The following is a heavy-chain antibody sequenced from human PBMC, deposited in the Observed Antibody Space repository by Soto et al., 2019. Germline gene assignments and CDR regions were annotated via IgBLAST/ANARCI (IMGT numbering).Heavy chain of an antibody. D-gene: IGHD6-19*01. CDR3: AKARDQQWVRLPFDY. CDR1: GFFFSSYT. Sequence: EVQLLESRGGLVQPGGSLRLSCVGSGFFFSSYTMTWVRQAPGKGLEWVSSFSATSENTYYADSVRGRFTISRDNSKNTLFLQMNSLTAEHTAMYYCAKARDQQWVRLPFDYWGQGILVIVSS. CDR2: FSATSENT. V-gene: IGHV3-23*01. J-gene: IGHJ4*02.